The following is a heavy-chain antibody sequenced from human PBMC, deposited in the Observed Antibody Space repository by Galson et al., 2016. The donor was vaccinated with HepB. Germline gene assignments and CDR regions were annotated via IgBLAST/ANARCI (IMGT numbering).Heavy chain of an antibody. D-gene: IGHD6-13*01. CDR1: GGTFTNYA. Sequence: SVKVSCKASGGTFTNYAIHWVRLAPGQGLEWMGGIIPIFGVTKYAEKFQARLTITADKSTSTAYMELSSLRFEDTAIFYCAAKQQLVPTGFDYWGPGTLVTVSS. V-gene: IGHV1-69*10. J-gene: IGHJ4*02. CDR3: AAKQQLVPTGFDY. CDR2: IIPIFGVT.